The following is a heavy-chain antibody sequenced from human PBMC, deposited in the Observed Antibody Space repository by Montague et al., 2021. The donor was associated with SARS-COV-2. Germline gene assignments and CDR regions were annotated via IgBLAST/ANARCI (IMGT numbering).Heavy chain of an antibody. CDR1: GDSLSSGSHY. J-gene: IGHJ6*02. CDR3: TRDLITGTTGTIYNYYGMDV. D-gene: IGHD1-20*01. V-gene: IGHV4-61*02. CDR2: IYRGGSP. Sequence: TLSLTCSVSGDSLSSGSHYWSWIRQPAGKGLEWIGRIYRGGSPNYSPSLKSRVTISGDMSKNQFSLNVSSVTAADTAVYYCTRDLITGTTGTIYNYYGMDVWGQGTTVTVSS.